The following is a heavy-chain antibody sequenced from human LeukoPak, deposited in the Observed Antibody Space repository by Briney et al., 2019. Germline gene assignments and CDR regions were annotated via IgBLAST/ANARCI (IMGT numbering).Heavy chain of an antibody. D-gene: IGHD7-27*01. V-gene: IGHV3-20*04. CDR2: INWNGGST. CDR3: ARGLTGDEGGYFDY. J-gene: IGHJ4*02. Sequence: GGSLRLSCAASGFTFDDYGMSWVRQAPGKGLEWVSGINWNGGSTGYADSVKGRFTISRDNAKNSLYLQMNSLRAEDTALYYCARGLTGDEGGYFDYWGQGTLVTVSS. CDR1: GFTFDDYG.